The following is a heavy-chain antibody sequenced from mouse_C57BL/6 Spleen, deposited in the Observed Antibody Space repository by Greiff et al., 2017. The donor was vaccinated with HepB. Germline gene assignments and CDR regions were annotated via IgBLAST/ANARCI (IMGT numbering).Heavy chain of an antibody. J-gene: IGHJ3*01. CDR3: ARPGYGSSSWFAY. V-gene: IGHV1-18*01. Sequence: VHVKQSGPELVKPGASVKIPCKASGYTFTDYNMDWVKQSHGKSLEWIGDINPNNGGTIYNQKFKGKATLTVDKSSSTAYMELRSLTSEDTAVYYCARPGYGSSSWFAYWGQGTLVTVSA. CDR1: GYTFTDYN. D-gene: IGHD1-1*01. CDR2: INPNNGGT.